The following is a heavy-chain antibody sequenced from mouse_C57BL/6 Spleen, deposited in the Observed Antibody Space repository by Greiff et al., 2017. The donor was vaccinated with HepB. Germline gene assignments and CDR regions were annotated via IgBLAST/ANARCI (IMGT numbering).Heavy chain of an antibody. CDR1: GYTFTDYN. Sequence: EVQRVESGPELVKPGASVKIPCKASGYTFTDYNMDWVKQSHGKSLEWIGDINPNNGGTIYNQKFKGKATLTVDKSSSTAYMELRSLTSEDTAVYYCARSRTDYYAMDYWGQGTSVTVSS. CDR3: ARSRTDYYAMDY. CDR2: INPNNGGT. V-gene: IGHV1-18*01. J-gene: IGHJ4*01.